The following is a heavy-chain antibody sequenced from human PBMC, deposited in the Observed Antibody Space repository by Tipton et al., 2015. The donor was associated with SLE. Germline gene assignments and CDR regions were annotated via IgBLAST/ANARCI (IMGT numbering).Heavy chain of an antibody. CDR2: IYTSGST. Sequence: TLSLTCTVSGGSISSGSYYWSWIRQPAGKGLEWIGRIYTSGSTNYNPSLKSRVTISVDTSKNQCSLKLSSVTAADTAVYYCARDHLDVWGQGTTVTVSS. CDR3: ARDHLDV. V-gene: IGHV4-61*02. J-gene: IGHJ6*02. CDR1: GGSISSGSYY.